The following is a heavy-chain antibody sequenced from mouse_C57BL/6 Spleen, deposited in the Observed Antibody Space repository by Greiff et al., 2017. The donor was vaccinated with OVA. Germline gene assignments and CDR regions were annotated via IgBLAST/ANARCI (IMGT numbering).Heavy chain of an antibody. D-gene: IGHD2-4*01. CDR1: GFTFSSYA. CDR3: ARIYYDYGY. CDR2: ISDGGSYT. V-gene: IGHV5-4*03. J-gene: IGHJ3*01. Sequence: DVKLVESGGGLVKPGGSLKLSCAASGFTFSSYAMSWVRQTPEKRLEWVATISDGGSYTYYPDNVKGRFTISRDNAKNNLYLQMSHLKSEDTAMYYCARIYYDYGYWGQGTLVTVSA.